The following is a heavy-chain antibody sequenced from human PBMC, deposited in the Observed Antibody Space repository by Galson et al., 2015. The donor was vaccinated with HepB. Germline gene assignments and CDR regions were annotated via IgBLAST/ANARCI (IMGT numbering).Heavy chain of an antibody. CDR2: ISNDGRAQ. Sequence: SLRLSCATSGSTFRDYGMQWVRQAPGKGLEWVAVISNDGRAQSYADSVKGRFTISRDNSKNTLDLQMRSLRPEDTALYYCVHEFCTNGVCDNFNYWGQGTLVTVSS. D-gene: IGHD2-8*01. V-gene: IGHV3-30*03. J-gene: IGHJ4*02. CDR3: VHEFCTNGVCDNFNY. CDR1: GSTFRDYG.